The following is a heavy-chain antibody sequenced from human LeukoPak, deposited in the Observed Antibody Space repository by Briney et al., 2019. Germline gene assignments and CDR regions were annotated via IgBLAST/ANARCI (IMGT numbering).Heavy chain of an antibody. CDR1: GGSISSYY. CDR3: ASQRITMVRGVSPFDY. Sequence: SETLSLTCTVSGGSISSYYWSWIRQPPGKGLEWIGYIYYSGSTNYNPSLKSRVTISVDTSKNQFSLKLSSVTAADTAVYYCASQRITMVRGVSPFDYRGQGTLVTVSS. J-gene: IGHJ4*02. D-gene: IGHD3-10*01. V-gene: IGHV4-59*01. CDR2: IYYSGST.